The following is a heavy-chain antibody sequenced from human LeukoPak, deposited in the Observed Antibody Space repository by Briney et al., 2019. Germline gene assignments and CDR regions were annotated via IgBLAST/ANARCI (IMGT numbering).Heavy chain of an antibody. V-gene: IGHV4-39*01. CDR2: IYYSGST. Sequence: PSETLSLTCTVSGGSISSSYSWGWIRQPPGKGLEWIGNIYYSGSTYYNSSLKSRVTISVDTSKNQFSLKLSSVTASDTAIYYCASTKLGYSSGWHWGQGTLVTVSS. J-gene: IGHJ4*02. CDR3: ASTKLGYSSGWH. CDR1: GGSISSSYS. D-gene: IGHD6-19*01.